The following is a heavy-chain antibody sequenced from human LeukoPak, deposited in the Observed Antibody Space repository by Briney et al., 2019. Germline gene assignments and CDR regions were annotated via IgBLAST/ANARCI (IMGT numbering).Heavy chain of an antibody. CDR3: ARENYGDYAGKRYFDY. Sequence: TGGSLRLSCAASGFTFSSYSMNWVRQAPGKGLEWVSSISSSSSYIYYADSVKGRFTISRDNAKNSLYLQMNSLRAEDTAVYYCARENYGDYAGKRYFDYWGQGTLVTVSS. J-gene: IGHJ4*02. V-gene: IGHV3-21*01. D-gene: IGHD4-17*01. CDR2: ISSSSSYI. CDR1: GFTFSSYS.